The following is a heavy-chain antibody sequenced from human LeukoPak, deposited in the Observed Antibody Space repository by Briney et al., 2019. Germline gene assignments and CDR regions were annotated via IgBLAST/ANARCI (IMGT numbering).Heavy chain of an antibody. J-gene: IGHJ4*02. CDR2: ISSGTGSYI. CDR3: ARDSAYNASDY. CDR1: GFTFSRYI. Sequence: PGGSLRLSCVASGFTFSRYIMNWVRQAPGKGLEWVSTISSGTGSYIYYADSERARFTISRDNAKNSLYLQMNSLRAEDTAMYYCARDSAYNASDYWGQGTLVTVSS. V-gene: IGHV3-21*04. D-gene: IGHD5-24*01.